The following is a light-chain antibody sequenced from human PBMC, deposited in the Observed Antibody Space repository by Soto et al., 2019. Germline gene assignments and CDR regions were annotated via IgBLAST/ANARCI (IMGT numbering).Light chain of an antibody. V-gene: IGLV1-51*02. CDR3: ATWDSSLSVGV. CDR1: NSNIGNNY. J-gene: IGLJ2*01. Sequence: QSVLTQPPSVSAAPGQTVTISCSGSNSNIGNNYVSWYQQLPGTAPKLLIYENDKRPSGIPDRFSGSKSGASATLGITGLQTGDEADYYCATWDSSLSVGVFGGGTKVTVL. CDR2: END.